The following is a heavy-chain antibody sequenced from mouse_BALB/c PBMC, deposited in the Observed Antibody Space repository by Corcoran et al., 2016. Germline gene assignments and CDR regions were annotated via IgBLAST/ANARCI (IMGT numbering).Heavy chain of an antibody. J-gene: IGHJ1*01. Sequence: EVQLQQSGAELVKPGASVKLSCTASGFNIKDTYMHWVKQRPQQGLEWIGRIDPANGNTKYDPKFQGKATITADTSSNTAYLQLSSLTSEDTAVYYSASWDWYFDVWGAGTTVTVSS. D-gene: IGHD4-1*01. V-gene: IGHV14-3*02. CDR3: ASWDWYFDV. CDR2: IDPANGNT. CDR1: GFNIKDTY.